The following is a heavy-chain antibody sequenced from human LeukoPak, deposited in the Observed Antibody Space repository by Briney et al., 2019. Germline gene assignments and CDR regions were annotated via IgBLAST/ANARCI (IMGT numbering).Heavy chain of an antibody. CDR1: GFTFSSYA. D-gene: IGHD5-18*01. Sequence: GGSLRLSCAASGFTFSSYAMHWVRQAPGKGLEWVAVISYDGSNKYYADSVKGRFTISRDNSKNTLYLQMNSLRSEDTAVYYCARESPDTAMVSNYYYYGMDVWGQGTTVTVSS. V-gene: IGHV3-30*04. CDR2: ISYDGSNK. J-gene: IGHJ6*02. CDR3: ARESPDTAMVSNYYYYGMDV.